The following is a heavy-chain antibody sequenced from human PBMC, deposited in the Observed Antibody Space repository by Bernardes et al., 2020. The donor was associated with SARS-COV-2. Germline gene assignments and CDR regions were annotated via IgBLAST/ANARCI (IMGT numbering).Heavy chain of an antibody. Sequence: SEPLPLTFTFSGGCISSCYWSWMRRPTGKGLEWIGYIYYSGSTNYNPSLKSRVTISVDTSKNQFSLKLSSVTAADTAVYYCARVGYSSSLSPIDCWGQGTLVTVSS. CDR1: GGCISSCY. D-gene: IGHD6-13*01. J-gene: IGHJ4*02. CDR3: ARVGYSSSLSPIDC. V-gene: IGHV4-59*01. CDR2: IYYSGST.